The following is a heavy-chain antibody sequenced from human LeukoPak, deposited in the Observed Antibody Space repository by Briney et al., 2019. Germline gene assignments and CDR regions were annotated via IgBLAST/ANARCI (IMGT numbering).Heavy chain of an antibody. CDR2: INHSGST. V-gene: IGHV4-34*01. D-gene: IGHD3-3*01. CDR1: GGSFSGYY. J-gene: IGHJ5*02. CDR3: ARFGQLRLDP. Sequence: SETLSLTCAVYGGSFSGYYWSWIRQPPGKGLEWIGEINHSGSTNYNPSLKSRVTISVDTSKNQFSLKLSSVTAADTAVYYCARFGQLRLDPWGQGTLVTVSS.